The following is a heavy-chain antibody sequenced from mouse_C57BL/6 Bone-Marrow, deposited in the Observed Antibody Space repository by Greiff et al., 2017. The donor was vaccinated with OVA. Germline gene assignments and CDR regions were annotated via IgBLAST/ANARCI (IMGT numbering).Heavy chain of an antibody. D-gene: IGHD1-1*01. Sequence: QVQLQQPGAELVKPGASVKLSCKASGYTFTSYWMHWVKQRPGQGLEWIGMIHPNSGSTNYNEKFKSKATLTVDKSSSTAYMELRSLTSEDSAVYFCLYYFGFFDYWGPGTTLTVSS. CDR3: LYYFGFFDY. V-gene: IGHV1-64*01. CDR1: GYTFTSYW. J-gene: IGHJ2*01. CDR2: IHPNSGST.